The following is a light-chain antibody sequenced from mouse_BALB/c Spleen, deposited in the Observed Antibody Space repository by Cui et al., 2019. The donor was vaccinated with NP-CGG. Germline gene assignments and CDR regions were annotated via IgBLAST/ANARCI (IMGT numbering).Light chain of an antibody. J-gene: IGLJ1*01. CDR1: TGAVTTCNY. V-gene: IGLV1*01. CDR3: ALWYSNHWV. CDR2: GTN. Sequence: QAVVTQASALTTSPGETVTLTCRSSTGAVTTCNYANWVQEKPDHLFTGLIGGTNNRVPGVPARFSGSLIGDKAALTITGAQTEDEAIYFCALWYSNHWVFGGGTKLTVL.